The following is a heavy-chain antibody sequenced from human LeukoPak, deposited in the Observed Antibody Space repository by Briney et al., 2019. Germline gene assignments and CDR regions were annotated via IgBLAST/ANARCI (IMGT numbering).Heavy chain of an antibody. CDR3: TRDASGDTNSGPRMDV. J-gene: IGHJ6*02. CDR2: IWNDGSNK. V-gene: IGHV3-33*01. CDR1: GFTFSTYG. Sequence: PGGSLRLSCAASGFTFSTYGMHWLRQAPGKGLEWVAVIWNDGSNKYYADSVKGRFTISRDNAKNSLYLQMTSLRAEDTAVYYCTRDASGDTNSGPRMDVWGQGTTVTVSS. D-gene: IGHD1-26*01.